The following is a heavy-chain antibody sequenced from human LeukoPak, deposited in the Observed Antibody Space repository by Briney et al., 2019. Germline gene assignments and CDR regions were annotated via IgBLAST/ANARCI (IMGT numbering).Heavy chain of an antibody. CDR1: GGSFSAYY. CDR2: INHSGST. D-gene: IGHD5-18*01. CDR3: ARAGKRGYSYVSY. V-gene: IGHV4-34*01. J-gene: IGHJ4*02. Sequence: PSETLSLXCAVYGGSFSAYYWSWIRPPPGKGLEWIGEINHSGSTNYNPSLKSRVTMSVDTSKNQFSLKLSSVTAADTAVYYCARAGKRGYSYVSYWGQGTLVTVSS.